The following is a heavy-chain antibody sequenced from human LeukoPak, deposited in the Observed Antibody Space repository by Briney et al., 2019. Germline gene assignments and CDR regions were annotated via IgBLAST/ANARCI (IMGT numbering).Heavy chain of an antibody. CDR1: GGSISSGSYY. V-gene: IGHV4-61*02. CDR3: ARHGVGITIFGVVADPIDY. D-gene: IGHD3-3*01. J-gene: IGHJ4*02. Sequence: SETLSLICTVSGGSISSGSYYWSWIRQPAGKGLEWIGRIYTSGSTNYNPSLKSRVTISVDTSKNQFSLKLSSVTAADTAVYYCARHGVGITIFGVVADPIDYWGQGTLVTVSS. CDR2: IYTSGST.